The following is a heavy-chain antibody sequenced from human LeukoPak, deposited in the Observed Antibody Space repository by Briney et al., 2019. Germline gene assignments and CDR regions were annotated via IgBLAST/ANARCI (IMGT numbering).Heavy chain of an antibody. J-gene: IGHJ4*02. Sequence: GGSLRLSCAASGFTFRSYSMKWVRQAPGKGLEGVANIQEDGKKENYVDSVRGRFTISRDNAKNSIYLQMNSLRVEDTAVYYCAKDIVGGGDDYWGQGTLVTVSS. CDR3: AKDIVGGGDDY. V-gene: IGHV3-7*01. CDR2: IQEDGKKE. CDR1: GFTFRSYS. D-gene: IGHD2-21*02.